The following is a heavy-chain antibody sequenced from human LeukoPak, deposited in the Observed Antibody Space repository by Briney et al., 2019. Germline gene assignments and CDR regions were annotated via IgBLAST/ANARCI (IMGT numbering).Heavy chain of an antibody. Sequence: GASVKVSCKASGYTFTGYYMHWVRQAPGQGLEWMGWINPNSGGTNYAQKFQGRVTMTRDTSISTAYMELSRLRSDDTAVFYCARGQYSSGWYQGPGYWGQGTLVTVSS. CDR3: ARGQYSSGWYQGPGY. CDR1: GYTFTGYY. V-gene: IGHV1-2*02. D-gene: IGHD6-19*01. J-gene: IGHJ4*02. CDR2: INPNSGGT.